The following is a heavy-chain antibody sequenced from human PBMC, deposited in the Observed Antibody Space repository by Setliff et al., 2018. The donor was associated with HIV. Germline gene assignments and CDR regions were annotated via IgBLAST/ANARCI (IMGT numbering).Heavy chain of an antibody. D-gene: IGHD6-6*01. J-gene: IGHJ5*02. CDR3: ARVSRGGSSPGWFDP. V-gene: IGHV4-39*07. CDR1: GGSISSSSHY. Sequence: SETLSLTCTVSGGSISSSSHYWGWIRQPPGKGLEWIGSIYYSGGTYYNPSLKSRVTISVDTSKNQFSLKLSSVTAADTAVYYCARVSRGGSSPGWFDPWGQGTLVTVPQ. CDR2: IYYSGGT.